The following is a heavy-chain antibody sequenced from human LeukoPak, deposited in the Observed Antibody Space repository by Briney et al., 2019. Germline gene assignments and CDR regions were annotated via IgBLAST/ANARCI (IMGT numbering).Heavy chain of an antibody. V-gene: IGHV3-30-3*01. CDR3: AKVGLEEGSGKARTPFDP. CDR2: ISYDGSNK. J-gene: IGHJ5*02. D-gene: IGHD3-10*01. Sequence: GGSLRLSCAASGFTFSSYAMHWVRQAPGKGLEWVAVISYDGSNKYYADSVKGRFTISRDNSKNTLYLQMNSLRAEDTAVYYCAKVGLEEGSGKARTPFDPWGQGTLVTVSP. CDR1: GFTFSSYA.